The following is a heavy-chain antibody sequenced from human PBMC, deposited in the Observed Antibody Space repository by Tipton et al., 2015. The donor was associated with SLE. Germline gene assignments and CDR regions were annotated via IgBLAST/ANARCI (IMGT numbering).Heavy chain of an antibody. Sequence: AGLVKPSETLSLTCAVYGESFSGYYWSWIRQPPGKGLEWIGEIYHSGSTNYNPSLKSRVTISVDTSKNQFSLKLSSVTAADTAVYYCARREGLRYFDWLFHFDYWGQGTLVTVSS. V-gene: IGHV4-34*01. CDR2: IYHSGST. CDR3: ARREGLRYFDWLFHFDY. J-gene: IGHJ4*02. CDR1: GESFSGYY. D-gene: IGHD3-9*01.